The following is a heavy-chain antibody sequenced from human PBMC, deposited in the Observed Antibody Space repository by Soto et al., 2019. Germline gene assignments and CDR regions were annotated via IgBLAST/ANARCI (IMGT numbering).Heavy chain of an antibody. V-gene: IGHV3-48*01. CDR2: ISSSSSTI. Sequence: EVQLVESGGGLVQPGGSLRLSCAASGFTFSSYSMNWVRQAPGKGLEWVSYISSSSSTIYYADSVKGRFTISRDNAKNSLYLQMNSLRAEDTAVYYCARDHVGYCSSTSCYGGYYYYMDVWGKGTTVTVSS. J-gene: IGHJ6*03. CDR1: GFTFSSYS. CDR3: ARDHVGYCSSTSCYGGYYYYMDV. D-gene: IGHD2-2*01.